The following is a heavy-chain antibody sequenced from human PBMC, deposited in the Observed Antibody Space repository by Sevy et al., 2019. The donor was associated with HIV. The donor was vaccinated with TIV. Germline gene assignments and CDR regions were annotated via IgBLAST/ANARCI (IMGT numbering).Heavy chain of an antibody. CDR2: IGGSDDRT. V-gene: IGHV3-23*01. CDR1: GFSFSSYT. CDR3: AKDYGDFKNWFDS. D-gene: IGHD4-17*01. Sequence: GGSLRLSCAASGFSFSSYTMAWVRQAPGKGLEWVSSIGGSDDRTFYAGPVKGWFTISRDNSKNALHLQMNSLRAEDTAVYYCAKDYGDFKNWFDSWGQGTLVTVSS. J-gene: IGHJ5*01.